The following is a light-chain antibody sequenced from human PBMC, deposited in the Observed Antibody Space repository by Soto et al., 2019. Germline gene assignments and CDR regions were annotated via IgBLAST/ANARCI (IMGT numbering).Light chain of an antibody. CDR2: DVK. J-gene: IGLJ3*02. CDR3: SSYATSTTPWV. CDR1: SSDVGGYNY. V-gene: IGLV2-14*01. Sequence: QSALTQPASVSGSPGQSITISCTGTSSDVGGYNYVSWYQQHPGKAPKLMIYDVKNRPSGVSNRFSGSKSGNTASLIISGLQAEDGADYYCSSYATSTTPWVFGGGTKVTVL.